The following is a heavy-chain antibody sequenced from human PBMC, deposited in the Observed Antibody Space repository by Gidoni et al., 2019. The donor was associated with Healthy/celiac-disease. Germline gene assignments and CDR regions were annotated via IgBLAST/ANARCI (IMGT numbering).Heavy chain of an antibody. J-gene: IGHJ6*02. CDR3: ARGGGSYGPNYYYGMDV. D-gene: IGHD1-26*01. V-gene: IGHV1-69*01. CDR1: GGTFSSYA. CDR2: IIPIFGTA. Sequence: QVQLVQSGAEVKKPGSSVKVSCEASGGTFSSYAISWVRQAPGQGLEWMGGIIPIFGTANYAQKFQGRVTITADESTSTAYMELSSLRSEDTAVYYCARGGGSYGPNYYYGMDVWGQGTTVTVSS.